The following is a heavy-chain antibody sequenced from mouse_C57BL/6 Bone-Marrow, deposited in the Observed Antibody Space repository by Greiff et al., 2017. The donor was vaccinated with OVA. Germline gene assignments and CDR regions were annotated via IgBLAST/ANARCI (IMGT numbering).Heavy chain of an antibody. V-gene: IGHV1-52*01. CDR3: ARGYFDY. J-gene: IGHJ2*01. CDR2: IDPSDSET. CDR1: GYTFTSYW. Sequence: QVQLQPPWAELVRPGSSVKLSCKASGYTFTSYWMHWVKQRPIQGLEWIGNIDPSDSETHYNQKFKDKATLTVDKSSSTAYMQLSSLTSEDSAVYDCARGYFDYWGQGTTLTVSS.